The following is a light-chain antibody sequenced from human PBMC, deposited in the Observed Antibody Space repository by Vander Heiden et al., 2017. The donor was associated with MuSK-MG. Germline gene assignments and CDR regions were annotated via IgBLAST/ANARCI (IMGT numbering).Light chain of an antibody. Sequence: QSALTPLTSSSGAPVPFTSISCTGTSSGVRTPNLVSWYQQKPGKAPKILIYETNNRPSGVSNRFSGSKSGSKAALTISGVQAEDEAEYYCCSYESGGRRVFGGGTKLTVL. J-gene: IGLJ3*02. CDR1: SSGVRTPNL. CDR2: ETN. V-gene: IGLV2-23*01. CDR3: CSYESGGRRV.